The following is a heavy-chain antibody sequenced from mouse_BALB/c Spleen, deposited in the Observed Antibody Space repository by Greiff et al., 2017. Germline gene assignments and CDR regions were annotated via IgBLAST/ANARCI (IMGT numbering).Heavy chain of an antibody. CDR2: INPYNGDT. V-gene: IGHV1-20*02. CDR1: GYSFTGYF. CDR3: ARTATVGEWYFDG. Sequence: VQLQQSGPELVAPGASVKISCKASGYSFTGYFMNWVMQSHGKSLEWIGRINPYNGDTFYNQQFKGKATVTVDKSSSTAHMGLRSLASEASAVYDCARTATVGEWYFDGGGAGTTVTVSA. J-gene: IGHJ1*01. D-gene: IGHD1-1*01.